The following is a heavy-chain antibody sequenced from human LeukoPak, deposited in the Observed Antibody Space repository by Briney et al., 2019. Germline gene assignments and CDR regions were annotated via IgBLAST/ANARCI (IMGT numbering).Heavy chain of an antibody. CDR2: ISDSGGRT. J-gene: IGHJ4*02. CDR1: GITLSNYS. V-gene: IGHV3-23*01. Sequence: GGSLRLSCAVSGITLSNYSMSWVRQVPGKGLEWVAGISDSGGRTNYADSEKGRFTISRDNPKNTLYLQMNSLRAEDTAVYFCAKRGVVIRVILVGFHKEAYYFDSWGQGALVTVSS. CDR3: AKRGVVIRVILVGFHKEAYYFDS. D-gene: IGHD3-22*01.